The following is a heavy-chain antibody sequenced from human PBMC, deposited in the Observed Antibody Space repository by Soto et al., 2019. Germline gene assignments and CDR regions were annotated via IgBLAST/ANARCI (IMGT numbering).Heavy chain of an antibody. CDR3: AKSRDFHSSGWANWYFDL. D-gene: IGHD6-19*01. J-gene: IGHJ2*01. CDR1: GFTFSSYA. CDR2: ISGSGGSR. Sequence: EVQLLESGGGLVQPGGSLRLSCAASGFTFSSYAMSWVRQAPGKGLEWVSAISGSGGSRYYADSVKGRFTISRDNSKNTLYLQMNILRAEDTAVYYCAKSRDFHSSGWANWYFDLWGRGTLVTVSS. V-gene: IGHV3-23*01.